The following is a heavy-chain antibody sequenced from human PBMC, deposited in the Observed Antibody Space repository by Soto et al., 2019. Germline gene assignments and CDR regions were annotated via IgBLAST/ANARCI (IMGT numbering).Heavy chain of an antibody. V-gene: IGHV3-48*03. CDR2: ISSSGSTI. Sequence: PGGSLRLSCAASGFTFSSYEMNWVRQAPGKGLEWVSHISSSGSTIYYADSVKGRFTISRDNAKNSLYLQMNSLRAEDTAVYYCARDHKGGYYYYGMDVWGQGTTVTVSS. CDR1: GFTFSSYE. J-gene: IGHJ6*02. CDR3: ARDHKGGYYYYGMDV.